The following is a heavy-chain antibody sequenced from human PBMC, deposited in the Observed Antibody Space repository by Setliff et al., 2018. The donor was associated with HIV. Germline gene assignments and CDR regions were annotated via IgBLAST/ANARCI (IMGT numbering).Heavy chain of an antibody. J-gene: IGHJ6*03. CDR2: IYPGDSDI. Sequence: PGESLKISCEASGYIFTNYWIGWVRQMPGKGLEWMGIIYPGDSDIIYSPSFQGQVTISADKSITTAYLQWSSLKASDTAIYYCVRHRSAVAGTRIGYCYYMDVWGKGTTVTVSS. CDR3: VRHRSAVAGTRIGYCYYMDV. V-gene: IGHV5-51*01. CDR1: GYIFTNYW. D-gene: IGHD6-19*01.